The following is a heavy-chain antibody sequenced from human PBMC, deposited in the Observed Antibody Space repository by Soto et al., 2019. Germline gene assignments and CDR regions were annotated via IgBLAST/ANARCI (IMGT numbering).Heavy chain of an antibody. CDR2: LYDVDGS. CDR1: GLTISGKKY. CDR3: ATWHEREHAFDV. Sequence: DVQLVESGGGLIQPGESLRLSCAAFGLTISGKKYVAWVRQAPGKGLEWVSTLYDVDGSFYADSVTGRFTTSSDSSKTTVYLQMNDLRPDDTAVYYCATWHEREHAFDVWGQGTTVTISS. D-gene: IGHD1-1*01. V-gene: IGHV3-53*01. J-gene: IGHJ3*01.